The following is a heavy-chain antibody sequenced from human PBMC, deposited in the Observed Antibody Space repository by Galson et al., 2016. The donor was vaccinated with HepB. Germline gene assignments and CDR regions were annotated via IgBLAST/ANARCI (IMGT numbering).Heavy chain of an antibody. V-gene: IGHV3-74*01. CDR1: GFTFSNAW. J-gene: IGHJ6*02. CDR3: AREGTSSGVALYGMDV. CDR2: INSDGSRT. Sequence: SLRLSCAASGFTFSNAWMSWVRQAPGKGLVWVSRINSDGSRTIYADSVKGRFTISRDNAKNTLYLQMNSLRAEDTAVYYCAREGTSSGVALYGMDVWGQGTTVTVSS. D-gene: IGHD3-3*01.